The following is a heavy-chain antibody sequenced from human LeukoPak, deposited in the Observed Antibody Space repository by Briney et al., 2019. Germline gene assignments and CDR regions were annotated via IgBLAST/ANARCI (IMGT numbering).Heavy chain of an antibody. D-gene: IGHD2-15*01. CDR2: IYAGGST. CDR3: AAGGRSGVAFES. Sequence: GGSLRLSCTASGVIDSSNYMSWARQAPGKGLEWVSLIYAGGSTFYAASVMGRSTISRDKSNNTLYLLMNSLRAEDTAVYYCAAGGRSGVAFESWGQRTLVTVSS. V-gene: IGHV3-53*01. J-gene: IGHJ4*02. CDR1: GVIDSSNY.